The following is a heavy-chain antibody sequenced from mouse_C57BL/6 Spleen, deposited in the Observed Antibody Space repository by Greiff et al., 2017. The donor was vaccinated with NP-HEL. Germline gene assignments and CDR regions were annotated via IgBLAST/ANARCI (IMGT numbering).Heavy chain of an antibody. J-gene: IGHJ2*01. CDR1: GYTFTSYW. Sequence: VQLQQPGAELVRPGTSVKLSCKASGYTFTSYWMHWVKQRPGQGLEWIGVIDPSDSYTNYNQKFKGKATLTVDTSSSTAYMQLSSLTSEDSAVYYCARSGAYGSSPGWGKGTTLTVSS. V-gene: IGHV1-59*01. D-gene: IGHD1-1*01. CDR2: IDPSDSYT. CDR3: ARSGAYGSSPG.